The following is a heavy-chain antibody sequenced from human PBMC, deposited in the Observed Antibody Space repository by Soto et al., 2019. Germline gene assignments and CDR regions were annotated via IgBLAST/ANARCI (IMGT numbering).Heavy chain of an antibody. D-gene: IGHD3-22*01. V-gene: IGHV1-69*06. Sequence: SVKVSCKPSGGTFSSYTISWVRQAPGQGLEWMGGIIPIFGTANYAQKFQGRVTITADKSTSTAYMELSSLRSEDTAVYYCARVGSRYYYESSGYYYVFDYWGQGTLVTVSS. J-gene: IGHJ4*02. CDR3: ARVGSRYYYESSGYYYVFDY. CDR2: IIPIFGTA. CDR1: GGTFSSYT.